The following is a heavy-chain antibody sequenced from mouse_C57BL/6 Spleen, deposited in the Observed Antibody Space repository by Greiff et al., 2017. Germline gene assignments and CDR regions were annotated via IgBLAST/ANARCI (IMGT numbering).Heavy chain of an antibody. V-gene: IGHV3-6*01. CDR3: GSDPGGVDY. Sequence: VQLKQSGPGLVKPSQSLSLTCSVTGYSITSGYYWNWIRQFPGNKLEWMGYISYDGSNNYNPSLKNRISITRAPSKNQFFLKLNSVTTEDTATCYCGSDPGGVDYWGQGTTLTVSS. CDR2: ISYDGSN. J-gene: IGHJ2*01. CDR1: GYSITSGYY.